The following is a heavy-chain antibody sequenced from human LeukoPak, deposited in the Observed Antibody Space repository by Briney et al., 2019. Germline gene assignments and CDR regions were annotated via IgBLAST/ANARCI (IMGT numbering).Heavy chain of an antibody. CDR1: GFTFSSYG. CDR2: ISGSGDST. J-gene: IGHJ4*02. CDR3: ATNYDLDS. V-gene: IGHV3-23*01. Sequence: GGSLRLSCAASGFTFSSYGMSWVRQAPGKGLEWVSGISGSGDSTDYADSVKGRLTISRDNSKNTLYLQMSSLRAEDAALYYCATNYDLDSWGQGTLVTVSS. D-gene: IGHD1-7*01.